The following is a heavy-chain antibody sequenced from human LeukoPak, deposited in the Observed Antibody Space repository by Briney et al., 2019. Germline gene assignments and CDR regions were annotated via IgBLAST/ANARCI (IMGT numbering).Heavy chain of an antibody. Sequence: MPSETLSLTCAASGYSISSGYYWGWIRQPPGKGLEWIGSIYHSGSTYYNPSLKSRVTISVDTSKNQFFLKLSSVTAADTAVYYCARAYYDFWSGYSNWFDPCGQGTLVTVSS. V-gene: IGHV4-38-2*01. D-gene: IGHD3-3*01. CDR3: ARAYYDFWSGYSNWFDP. J-gene: IGHJ5*02. CDR2: IYHSGST. CDR1: GYSISSGYY.